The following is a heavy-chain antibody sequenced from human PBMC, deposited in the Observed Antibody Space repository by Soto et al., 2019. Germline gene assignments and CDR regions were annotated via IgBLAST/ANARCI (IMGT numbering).Heavy chain of an antibody. CDR1: GGSISSSSYY. CDR2: IYYSGST. V-gene: IGHV4-39*01. Sequence: PSETLSLTCTVSGGSISSSSYYWGWIRQPPGKGLEWIGSIYYSGSTYYNPSLKSRVTISVDTSKNQFSLKLSSVTAADTDVYYCARGHVDTAMVNDAFDIWGQGTMVT. J-gene: IGHJ3*02. D-gene: IGHD5-18*01. CDR3: ARGHVDTAMVNDAFDI.